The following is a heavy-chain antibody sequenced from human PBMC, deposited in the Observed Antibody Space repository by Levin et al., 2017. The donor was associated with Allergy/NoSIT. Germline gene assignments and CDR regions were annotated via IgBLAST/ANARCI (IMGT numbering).Heavy chain of an antibody. CDR1: GFTFSSYG. J-gene: IGHJ4*02. D-gene: IGHD4/OR15-4a*01. CDR2: IWYDGSNK. V-gene: IGHV3-33*01. CDR3: ARDLTTGGIDY. Sequence: PGGSLRLSCAASGFTFSSYGIHWVRQAPGKGLEWVAIIWYDGSNKYYADSVKGRFTISRDNSKNTLYLQMSSLRAEDTAVYYCARDLTTGGIDYWGQGTLVTVSS.